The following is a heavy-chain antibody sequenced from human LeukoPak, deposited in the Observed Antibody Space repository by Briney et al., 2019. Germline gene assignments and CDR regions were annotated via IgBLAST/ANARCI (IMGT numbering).Heavy chain of an antibody. D-gene: IGHD5-24*01. J-gene: IGHJ4*02. V-gene: IGHV1-69*04. CDR1: GGTSSSYA. Sequence: ASVKVSSKASGGTSSSYAISWARQAPGQGLEWMGRIIPILGIANYAQKFQGRVTITADKSTSTAYMELSSLRSEDTAVYYCARASSRDGYPSDYWGQGTLVTVSS. CDR3: ARASSRDGYPSDY. CDR2: IIPILGIA.